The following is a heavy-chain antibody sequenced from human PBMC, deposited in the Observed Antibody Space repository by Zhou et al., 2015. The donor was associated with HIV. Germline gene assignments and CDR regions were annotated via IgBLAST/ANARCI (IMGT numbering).Heavy chain of an antibody. V-gene: IGHV1-69*01. CDR2: IIPIFGTA. CDR3: ARGRRDYYDSSGYYGADY. D-gene: IGHD3-22*01. CDR1: GGTFSSYA. Sequence: QVQLVQSGAEVKKPGSSVKVSCKASGGTFSSYAISWVRQAPGQGLEWMGGIIPIFGTANYAQKFQGRVTITADESTSTAYMELSSLRSEDTAMYYCARGRRDYYDSSGYYGADYWGQGTLVTVSS. J-gene: IGHJ4*02.